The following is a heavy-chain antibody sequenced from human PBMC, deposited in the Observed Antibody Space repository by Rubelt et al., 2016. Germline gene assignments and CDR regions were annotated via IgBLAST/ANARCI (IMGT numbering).Heavy chain of an antibody. CDR2: IYYSGST. D-gene: IGHD3-3*01. CDR1: GGSISSYY. J-gene: IGHJ4*02. Sequence: QVQLQESGPGLVKPSETLSLTCTVSGGSISSYYWSWIRQPPGKGLEWIGYIYYSGSTNYNPSLKSRVTLSVDTSKNQFSLKRSSVTAADTAVYYCAGGITIFGVASGYFDYWGQGTLVTVSS. CDR3: AGGITIFGVASGYFDY. V-gene: IGHV4-59*01.